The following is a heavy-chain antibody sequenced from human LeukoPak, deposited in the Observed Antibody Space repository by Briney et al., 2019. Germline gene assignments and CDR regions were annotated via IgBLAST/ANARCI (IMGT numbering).Heavy chain of an antibody. J-gene: IGHJ4*02. CDR3: ATERPVLWFGEYSY. CDR1: GGTFSSYA. V-gene: IGHV1-24*01. Sequence: ASVKVSCKASGGTFSSYAISWVRQAPGKGLEWMGGFDPEDGETIYAQKFQGRVTMTEDTSTDTAYMELSSLRSEDTAVYYCATERPVLWFGEYSYWGQGTLVTVSS. D-gene: IGHD3-10*01. CDR2: FDPEDGET.